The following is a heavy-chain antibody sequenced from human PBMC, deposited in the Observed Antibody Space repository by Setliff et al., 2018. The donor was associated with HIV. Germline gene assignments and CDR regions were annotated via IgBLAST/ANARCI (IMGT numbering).Heavy chain of an antibody. Sequence: GESLRLSCAASGFTFSTYRMSWVRQATGKGLEWVSYISSRGRTIYYADSVKGRFTISRDNAKNSLYLQMNSLRAEDTAVYYCAREETAIDYVGAFDIWGQGTMVTVSS. V-gene: IGHV3-48*04. CDR1: GFTFSTYR. CDR3: AREETAIDYVGAFDI. J-gene: IGHJ3*02. D-gene: IGHD4-17*01. CDR2: ISSRGRTI.